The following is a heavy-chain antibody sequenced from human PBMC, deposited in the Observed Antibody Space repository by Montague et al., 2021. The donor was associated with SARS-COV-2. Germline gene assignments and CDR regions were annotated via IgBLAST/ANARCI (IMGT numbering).Heavy chain of an antibody. Sequence: SETLSLTCEVSGGSIHSYYWSWIRQSPGKGLEWIGYVHYTGSTKYNPSLKTRVTLSLDTPKNHFSLRLNSVTAADTAVYYCARAQNICFIANCVNYFDLWGLGALVSVSS. CDR2: VHYTGST. CDR3: ARAQNICFIANCVNYFDL. CDR1: GGSIHSYY. V-gene: IGHV4-59*01. J-gene: IGHJ4*02. D-gene: IGHD1-1*01.